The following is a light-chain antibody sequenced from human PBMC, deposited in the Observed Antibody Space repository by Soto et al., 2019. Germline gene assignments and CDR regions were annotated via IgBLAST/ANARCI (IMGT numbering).Light chain of an antibody. J-gene: IGKJ1*01. CDR2: GAS. CDR3: QHYQYFRFSSTWT. Sequence: EIVLTQSPGTLSLSPGERATLSCRASQSVSSSYLAWYQQKPGQAPRLLIYGASNRATGIPDRFSGSGSGTDFTLTITRLEPEDFAVYYCQHYQYFRFSSTWTFGQGTKVDIK. V-gene: IGKV3-20*01. CDR1: QSVSSSY.